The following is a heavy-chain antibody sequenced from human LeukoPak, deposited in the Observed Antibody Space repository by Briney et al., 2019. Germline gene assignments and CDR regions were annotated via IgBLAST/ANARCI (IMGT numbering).Heavy chain of an antibody. Sequence: GGSLRLSCAASGFTFSSYSMNWVRQAPGKGLEWVSSISSSGSHIYYADSVKGRFTISRDNAKNSLYLQMNSLRAEDTAVYYCARLTFGGVIGFDYWGQGTLVTVSS. CDR3: ARLTFGGVIGFDY. CDR1: GFTFSSYS. J-gene: IGHJ4*02. V-gene: IGHV3-21*01. D-gene: IGHD3-16*02. CDR2: ISSSGSHI.